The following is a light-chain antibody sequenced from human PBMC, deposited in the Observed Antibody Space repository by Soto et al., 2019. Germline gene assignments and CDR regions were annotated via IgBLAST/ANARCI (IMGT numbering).Light chain of an antibody. CDR1: SSDVGGYNY. CDR2: EVS. Sequence: QSALTQPPSVSGSPGQSITISCTGTSSDVGGYNYVSWYQHHPGKAPKLMIYEVSNRPSGVSNRFSGSKSGYTSSLTISGLQAEEEAAYYCNSHTSRGCRVFGTGTKLTVL. J-gene: IGLJ1*01. V-gene: IGLV2-14*01. CDR3: NSHTSRGCRV.